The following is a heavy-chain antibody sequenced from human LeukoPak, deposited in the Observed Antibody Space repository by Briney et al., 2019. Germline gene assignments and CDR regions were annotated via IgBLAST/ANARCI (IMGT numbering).Heavy chain of an antibody. CDR1: GGTFSSYA. Sequence: ASVKVSCKASGGTFSSYAISWVRQAPGQGLEWMGWISAYNGNTNYAQKLQGRVTMTTDTSTSTAYMELRSLRSDDTAVYYCARDIMYYYGSGSYDYWGQGTLVTVSS. V-gene: IGHV1-18*01. CDR3: ARDIMYYYGSGSYDY. CDR2: ISAYNGNT. D-gene: IGHD3-10*01. J-gene: IGHJ4*02.